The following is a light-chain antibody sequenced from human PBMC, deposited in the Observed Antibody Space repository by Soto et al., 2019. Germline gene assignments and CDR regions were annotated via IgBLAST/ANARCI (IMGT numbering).Light chain of an antibody. CDR3: QKYSSAPFT. CDR2: AAS. Sequence: DIQMTQSPSSLSASVGDRVTITCRASQSVSNYVAWYQQKPGTAPKVLISAASTLQSGIPSRFSGSGFGTDFTLNISSLQPEDVATYYCQKYSSAPFTFGPGTKVEIK. V-gene: IGKV1-27*01. J-gene: IGKJ3*01. CDR1: QSVSNY.